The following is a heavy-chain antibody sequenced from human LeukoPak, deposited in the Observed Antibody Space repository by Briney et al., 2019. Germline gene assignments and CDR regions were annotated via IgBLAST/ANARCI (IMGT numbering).Heavy chain of an antibody. CDR1: GGSISSSSYY. Sequence: PSETLSLTCTVSGGSISSSSYYWGWIRQPPGKGLEWIGSIYYSGSTYYNPSLKSRVTISVDTSKNQFSLKLSSVTAADTAVYYCARHQGIVLMVYATNQPFDYWGQGTLVTVSS. J-gene: IGHJ4*02. D-gene: IGHD2-8*01. CDR2: IYYSGST. V-gene: IGHV4-39*01. CDR3: ARHQGIVLMVYATNQPFDY.